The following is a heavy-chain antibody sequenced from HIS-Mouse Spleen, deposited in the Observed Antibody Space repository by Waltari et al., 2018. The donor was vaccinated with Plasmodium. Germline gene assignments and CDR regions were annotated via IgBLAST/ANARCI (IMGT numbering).Heavy chain of an antibody. CDR1: GYTFSSYG. D-gene: IGHD1-26*01. CDR3: ARLLPWVHGHFDY. Sequence: QVQLVQSGAEGKRPGASGKVSCEASGYTFSSYGTRGVGRAPGQGLELRGWIIGYNGNTNYAQKVQGRVTMTTDTSTSTAYMELRSLRSDDTAVYYCARLLPWVHGHFDYWGQGTLVTVSS. V-gene: IGHV1-18*01. J-gene: IGHJ4*02. CDR2: IIGYNGNT.